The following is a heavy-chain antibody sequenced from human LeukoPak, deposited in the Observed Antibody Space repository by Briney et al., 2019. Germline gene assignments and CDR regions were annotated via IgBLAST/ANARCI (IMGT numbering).Heavy chain of an antibody. D-gene: IGHD2-21*02. Sequence: PGGSLRLSCAASGFTFRTVWMSWVHQAPGKGLEWVGHIKSNTHGGTTDYAAPVKGRFTISRDDSKNTVYLQMNSLETEDTAVYYCTTDSYCGGDCYSELDHWGQGTLVTVSS. CDR3: TTDSYCGGDCYSELDH. CDR2: IKSNTHGGTT. J-gene: IGHJ5*02. CDR1: GFTFRTVW. V-gene: IGHV3-15*01.